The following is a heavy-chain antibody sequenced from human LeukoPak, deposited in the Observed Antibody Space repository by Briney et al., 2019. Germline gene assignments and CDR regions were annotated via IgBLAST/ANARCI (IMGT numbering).Heavy chain of an antibody. CDR3: ARAGAHLPYYYMDV. Sequence: GGSLRLSCAASGFTFSSYGMHWVRQAPGKGLEWVAVIWYDGSNKSVKGRFTISRDNSKNTLYLQMNSLRAEDTAVYYCARAGAHLPYYYMDVWGKGTTVTVSS. CDR2: IWYDGSNK. D-gene: IGHD3-10*01. J-gene: IGHJ6*03. V-gene: IGHV3-33*01. CDR1: GFTFSSYG.